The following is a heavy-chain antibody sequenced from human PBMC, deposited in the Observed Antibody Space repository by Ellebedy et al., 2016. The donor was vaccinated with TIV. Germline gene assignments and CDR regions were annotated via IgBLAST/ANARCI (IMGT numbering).Heavy chain of an antibody. J-gene: IGHJ4*02. Sequence: GSLRLSXTVSGASISSYYWGWIRQSPGKGLEWIGSVYHTENTYYNPSLKSRVTMSVDTSRNQFSLKLSSLTATDTAVYYCARDYNWNECYFDSWGQGTLVTVSS. D-gene: IGHD1-1*01. CDR3: ARDYNWNECYFDS. CDR2: VYHTENT. V-gene: IGHV4-38-2*02. CDR1: GASISSYY.